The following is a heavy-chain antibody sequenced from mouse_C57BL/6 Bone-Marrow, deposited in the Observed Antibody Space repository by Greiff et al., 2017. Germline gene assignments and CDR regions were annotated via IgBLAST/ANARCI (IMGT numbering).Heavy chain of an antibody. V-gene: IGHV1-69*01. J-gene: IGHJ2*01. CDR1: GYTFTSYW. D-gene: IGHD1-1*01. Sequence: QVQLQQPGAELVMPGASVKLSCKASGYTFTSYWMHWVKQRPGQGLEWIGEIDPSDSYTNYNQKFKGKSTLTVDKSSSTAYMQLSSLTSEDSAVYYCTRGASDYYGSSYYLFDYWGQGTTLTVSS. CDR3: TRGASDYYGSSYYLFDY. CDR2: IDPSDSYT.